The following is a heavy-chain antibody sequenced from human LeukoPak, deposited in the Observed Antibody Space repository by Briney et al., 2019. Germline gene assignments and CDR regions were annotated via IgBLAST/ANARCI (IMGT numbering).Heavy chain of an antibody. J-gene: IGHJ6*03. CDR3: ARDKGQYDFLRRKDYYYMDV. D-gene: IGHD3/OR15-3a*01. CDR2: ISWSSGSI. Sequence: GGSLRLSCAASGFTFDDYAMHWVRQAPGKGLVWVSGISWSSGSIGYADSVKGRFTISRDNAKNSLYLQMNSLRAEDTAGYYRARDKGQYDFLRRKDYYYMDVWGKGTTVTISS. V-gene: IGHV3-9*01. CDR1: GFTFDDYA.